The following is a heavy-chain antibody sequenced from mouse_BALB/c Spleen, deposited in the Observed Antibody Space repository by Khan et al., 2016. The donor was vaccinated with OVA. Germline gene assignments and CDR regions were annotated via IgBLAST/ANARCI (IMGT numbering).Heavy chain of an antibody. D-gene: IGHD2-10*02. CDR3: ARKYGNYDWFAY. J-gene: IGHJ3*01. CDR1: GFNIKDTY. V-gene: IGHV14-3*02. CDR2: IDPANGNT. Sequence: EVQLQESGAELVKPGASVKLSCTASGFNIKDTYMHWVKQRPEQGLEWIGRIDPANGNTKYDPKFQGKATITADTSSNTAYLQLSSLTSEDTAVYYCARKYGNYDWFAYWGQGTLVTVSA.